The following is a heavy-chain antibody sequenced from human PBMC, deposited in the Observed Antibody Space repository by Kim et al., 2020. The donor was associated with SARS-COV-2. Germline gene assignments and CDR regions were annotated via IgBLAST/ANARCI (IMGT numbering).Heavy chain of an antibody. D-gene: IGHD3-16*01. CDR3: ARIFTSAYAYDGFGP. J-gene: IGHJ5*02. CDR1: GYTFAGFW. Sequence: GASLKISCKASGYTFAGFWIGWVRQMPGKGLEWMGIIYPADSDARYSPSFHGQVTISVDKSINTAYLQWNSLKASDSATYYCARIFTSAYAYDGFGPWGQGTLVSVSS. V-gene: IGHV5-51*01. CDR2: IYPADSDA.